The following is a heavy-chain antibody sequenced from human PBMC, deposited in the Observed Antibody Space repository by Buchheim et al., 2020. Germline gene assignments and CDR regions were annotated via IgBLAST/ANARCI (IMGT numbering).Heavy chain of an antibody. CDR2: ISGSGGST. CDR1: GFTFSSYA. CDR3: AKDRGGYCSGGSCYSEYYFDY. J-gene: IGHJ4*02. D-gene: IGHD2-15*01. V-gene: IGHV3-23*01. Sequence: EVQLLESGGGLVQPGGSLRLSCAASGFTFSSYAMSWVRQAPGKGLEWVSAISGSGGSTYYADSVRGRFTISRDHSKNPLYLQMNSLRAEDTAVYYCAKDRGGYCSGGSCYSEYYFDYWGQGTL.